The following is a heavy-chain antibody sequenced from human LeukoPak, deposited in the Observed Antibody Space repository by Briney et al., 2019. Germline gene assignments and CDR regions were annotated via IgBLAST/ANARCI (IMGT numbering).Heavy chain of an antibody. CDR1: GGTFSSYA. D-gene: IGHD5-24*01. Sequence: SVKVSCKASGGTFSSYAISWVRQAPGQGLEWMGGIIPIFGTANYAQKFQGRVTITTDESTSTAYMELSSLRSEDTAVYYCARDRRDGYNGVSDASDIWGQGTMVTVSS. CDR2: IIPIFGTA. CDR3: ARDRRDGYNGVSDASDI. V-gene: IGHV1-69*05. J-gene: IGHJ3*02.